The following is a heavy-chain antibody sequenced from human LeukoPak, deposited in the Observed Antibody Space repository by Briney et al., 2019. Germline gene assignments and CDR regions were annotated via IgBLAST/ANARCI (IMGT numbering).Heavy chain of an antibody. D-gene: IGHD3-10*01. Sequence: GGSLRLSCAASGFTFSSYAMHWVRQAPGKGLEWVAVISYDGSNKYYADSVKGRFTISRDNSKNTLCLQMNSLRAEDTAVYYCARDISPLLWFGEADPTLDYWGQGTLVTVSS. CDR1: GFTFSSYA. V-gene: IGHV3-30-3*01. CDR3: ARDISPLLWFGEADPTLDY. CDR2: ISYDGSNK. J-gene: IGHJ4*02.